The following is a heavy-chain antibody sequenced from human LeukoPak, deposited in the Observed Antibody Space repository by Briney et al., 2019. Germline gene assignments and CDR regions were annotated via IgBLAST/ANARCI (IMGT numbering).Heavy chain of an antibody. Sequence: GGSLRLSCAASGFTFSNYAMHWVRQAPGKGLEWLAIVSYDGTNKYSADSVKGRFTISRDNSKNMVFLQVNSLRAEDTVVYYCARDHGYTYSKDRFDYWGQGTLVTVSS. J-gene: IGHJ4*02. CDR1: GFTFSNYA. V-gene: IGHV3-30*04. D-gene: IGHD5-18*01. CDR3: ARDHGYTYSKDRFDY. CDR2: VSYDGTNK.